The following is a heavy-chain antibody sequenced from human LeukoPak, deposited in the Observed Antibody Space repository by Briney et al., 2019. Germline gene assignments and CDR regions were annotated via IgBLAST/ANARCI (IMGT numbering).Heavy chain of an antibody. V-gene: IGHV4-59*01. J-gene: IGHJ4*02. CDR3: ARGGWLQNALFDY. CDR1: GGSISSYY. D-gene: IGHD5-24*01. Sequence: PSETLSLTCTVSGGSISSYYWSWIRQPPGKGLEWIGYIYYSGSTNYNPSLKSRVTISVDTSKNQFSLKLNSVTAADSAVYYCARGGWLQNALFDYWGQGTLVTVSS. CDR2: IYYSGST.